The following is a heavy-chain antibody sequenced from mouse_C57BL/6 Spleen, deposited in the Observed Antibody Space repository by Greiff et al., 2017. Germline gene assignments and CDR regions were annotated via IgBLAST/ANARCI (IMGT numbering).Heavy chain of an antibody. J-gene: IGHJ1*03. CDR3: TRWLRGYFDV. D-gene: IGHD2-2*01. CDR1: GYTFTSYW. CDR2: IDPSDSDT. V-gene: IGHV1-69*01. Sequence: VQLQQPGAELVMPGASVKLSCKASGYTFTSYWMHWVKQRPGQGLEWIGEIDPSDSDTNYNQKFKGKSTRTVDKSSSTAYMQLISLTSEDSAVYYCTRWLRGYFDVWGTGTTVTVSS.